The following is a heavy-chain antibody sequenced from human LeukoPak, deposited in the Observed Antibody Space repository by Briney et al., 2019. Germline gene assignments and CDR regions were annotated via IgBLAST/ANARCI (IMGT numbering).Heavy chain of an antibody. CDR3: ASALYSNSGFDY. V-gene: IGHV1-2*02. D-gene: IGHD6-6*01. Sequence: GASVKVSCKASGYSFTAYYIHWARQAPGQGPEWMGWINPNSGGTKYAQRFQGRVTMTRDTSISTVYIEVSRLTSDDTAVYYCASALYSNSGFDYWGQGTLVTVSS. CDR1: GYSFTAYY. CDR2: INPNSGGT. J-gene: IGHJ4*02.